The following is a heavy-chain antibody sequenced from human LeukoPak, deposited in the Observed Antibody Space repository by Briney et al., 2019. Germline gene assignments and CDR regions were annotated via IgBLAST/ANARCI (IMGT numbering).Heavy chain of an antibody. CDR1: GGSISSSSYS. D-gene: IGHD1-26*01. V-gene: IGHV4-61*05. CDR2: IYYSGST. CDR3: ARHVGFRDWFDP. Sequence: PSETLSLTCTVSGGSISSSSYSWSWIRQSPGKGLEWIGYIYYSGSTNYNPSFKSRVTISVDTSKNQFSLKLSSVTAADTAVYYCARHVGFRDWFDPWGQGTLVTVSS. J-gene: IGHJ5*02.